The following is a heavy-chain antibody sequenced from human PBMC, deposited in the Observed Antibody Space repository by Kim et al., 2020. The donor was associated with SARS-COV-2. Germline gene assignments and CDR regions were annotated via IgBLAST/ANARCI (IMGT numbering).Heavy chain of an antibody. J-gene: IGHJ4*02. V-gene: IGHV3-23*01. CDR1: GFTFSSYA. Sequence: GGSLRLSCAASGFTFSSYAMSWVRQAPGKGLECVSTISGSSDDTYSADSVKGRFTISRDISKNTLYLQMNSLRAEDTAVYYCAKGGSSWYFDFWGQGTLVTVSS. CDR3: AKGGSSWYFDF. CDR2: ISGSSDDT. D-gene: IGHD6-13*01.